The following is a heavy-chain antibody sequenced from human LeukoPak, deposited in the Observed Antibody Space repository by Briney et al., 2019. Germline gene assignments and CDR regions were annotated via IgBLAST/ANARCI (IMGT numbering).Heavy chain of an antibody. CDR2: SNEDGSTT. J-gene: IGHJ4*02. D-gene: IGHD1-26*01. CDR1: GFTLSSNW. CDR3: VRDLGGRSGH. V-gene: IGHV3-74*01. Sequence: PGGSLRLSCAASGFTLSSNWRRWVRQAPGKGLVWVSRSNEDGSTTNYADSVKGRFTISRDNAKNTLYLQMNSLTAEDTAVYYCVRDLGGRSGHWGQGTLVTVSS.